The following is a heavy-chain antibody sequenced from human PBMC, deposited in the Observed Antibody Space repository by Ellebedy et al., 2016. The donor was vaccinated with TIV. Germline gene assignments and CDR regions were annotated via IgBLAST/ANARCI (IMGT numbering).Heavy chain of an antibody. CDR1: SYSFTSYW. CDR3: ARLDDSSGYLPDDAFDI. J-gene: IGHJ3*02. D-gene: IGHD3-22*01. V-gene: IGHV5-51*01. Sequence: GGSLRLSCKGSSYSFTSYWIAWVRQMPGKGLEWMGIIYPGDSDTRYSPSFQGQVTISADKSINTAYLQWSSLKASDTAMYYCARLDDSSGYLPDDAFDIWGQGTMVTVSS. CDR2: IYPGDSDT.